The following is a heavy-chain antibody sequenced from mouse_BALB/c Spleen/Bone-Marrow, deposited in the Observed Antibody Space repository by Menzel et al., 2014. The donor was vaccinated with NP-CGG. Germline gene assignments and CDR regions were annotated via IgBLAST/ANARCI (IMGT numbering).Heavy chain of an antibody. J-gene: IGHJ3*01. Sequence: EVKLMESGPGLVKPSQSLSLTCTVTGYSITSDYAWNWIRQFPGNKLEWMGYISYSGSTSYNPSLKSRISITRDTSKNQFFLQLNSVTTEDTATYYCARGGARATGWFAYWGQGTLVTVPA. CDR3: ARGGARATGWFAY. CDR2: ISYSGST. D-gene: IGHD3-1*01. V-gene: IGHV3-2*02. CDR1: GYSITSDYA.